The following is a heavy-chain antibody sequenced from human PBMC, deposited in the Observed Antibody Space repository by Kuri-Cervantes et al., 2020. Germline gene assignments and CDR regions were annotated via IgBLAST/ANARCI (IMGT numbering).Heavy chain of an antibody. Sequence: GESLKISCAASGFTFDDYAMHWVRQAPGKGLEWVSLISWDGGSTYYADSVKGRFTISRDNSRNSLYLQMNSLRAEDTALYYCAKDMGMDVWGKGTTVTVSS. CDR2: ISWDGGST. J-gene: IGHJ6*04. V-gene: IGHV3-43D*04. CDR1: GFTFDDYA. CDR3: AKDMGMDV.